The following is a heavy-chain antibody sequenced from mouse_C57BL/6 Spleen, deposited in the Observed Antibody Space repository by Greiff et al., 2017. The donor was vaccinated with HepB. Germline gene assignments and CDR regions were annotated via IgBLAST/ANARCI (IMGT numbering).Heavy chain of an antibody. CDR1: GFTFSDYG. CDR3: ARPLYGSSYYAMDY. Sequence: EVQRVESGGGLVKPGGSLKLSCAASGFTFSDYGMHWVRQAPEKGLEWVAYISSGSSTIYYAHTVKGRFTISRDNAKNTLFLQMTSLSSEDTAMYYCARPLYGSSYYAMDYWGQGTSVTVSS. CDR2: ISSGSSTI. J-gene: IGHJ4*01. V-gene: IGHV5-17*01. D-gene: IGHD1-1*01.